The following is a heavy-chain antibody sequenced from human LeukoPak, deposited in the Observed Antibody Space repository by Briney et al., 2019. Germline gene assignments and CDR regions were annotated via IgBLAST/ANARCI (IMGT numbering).Heavy chain of an antibody. CDR3: TREPASYDFWSGTEYFQH. D-gene: IGHD3-3*01. CDR2: VKSKTDGETT. Sequence: GGSLRLSCAASGFTFSQAWMTWVRQAPGKGLEWIGRVKSKTDGETTDYAAPVKGRFTISRDDSKSIAYLQMNSLKTEDTAVYYCTREPASYDFWSGTEYFQHWGQGTLVTVSS. CDR1: GFTFSQAW. V-gene: IGHV3-15*01. J-gene: IGHJ1*01.